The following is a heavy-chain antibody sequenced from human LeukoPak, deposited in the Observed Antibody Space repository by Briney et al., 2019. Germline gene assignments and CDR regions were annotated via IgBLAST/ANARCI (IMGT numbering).Heavy chain of an antibody. Sequence: PSETLSLTCTVAGGAISGYFWSWIRQPAGKGLEWLARISPSGDTYYNPSLKSQVTMSVHRSKYQFSLKLSSVTAPDTAVYYCAREEGVRGLPDYWGQGTLVTVSS. CDR1: GGAISGYF. CDR2: ISPSGDT. V-gene: IGHV4-4*07. J-gene: IGHJ4*02. D-gene: IGHD2-15*01. CDR3: AREEGVRGLPDY.